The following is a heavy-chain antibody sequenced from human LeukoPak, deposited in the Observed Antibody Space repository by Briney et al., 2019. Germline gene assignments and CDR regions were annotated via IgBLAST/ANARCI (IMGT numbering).Heavy chain of an antibody. CDR3: ARAPFSRGH. CDR1: GYSISSGYY. CDR2: IYHSGST. Sequence: SETLSLTCAVSGYSISSGYYWGWIRQPPGKGLEWSGSIYHSGSTYYNASLNSRATISVHTSKNQFYLTLSSVTAADTAVYYCARAPFSRGHWGQGTLVTVSS. V-gene: IGHV4-38-2*01. D-gene: IGHD1-26*01. J-gene: IGHJ4*02.